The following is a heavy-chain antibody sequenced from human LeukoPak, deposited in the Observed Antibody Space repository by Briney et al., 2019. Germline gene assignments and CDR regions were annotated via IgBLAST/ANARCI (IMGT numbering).Heavy chain of an antibody. CDR1: GGSISSYY. CDR2: IYYSGST. CDR3: ARRGYYYDSSGCFTPFDY. V-gene: IGHV4-59*01. Sequence: PSETLSLTCTVSGGSISSYYWSWIRQPPGKGLEWIGYIYYSGSTNYNPSLKSRVTISVDTSKNQFSLKLSSVTAADTAVYYCARRGYYYDSSGCFTPFDYWGQGTLVTVSS. D-gene: IGHD3-22*01. J-gene: IGHJ4*02.